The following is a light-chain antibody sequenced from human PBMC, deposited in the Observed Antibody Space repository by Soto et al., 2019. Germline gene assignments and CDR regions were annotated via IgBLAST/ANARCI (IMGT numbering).Light chain of an antibody. CDR3: LQLHSFPPP. CDR1: QDISSH. J-gene: IGKJ1*01. V-gene: IGKV1-9*01. Sequence: DIQLTQSPSFLSASVGDRVTITCRASQDISSHLVWFQQESGKAPKLLIYAASTLQSGFPSRFTGVGAGTEFTLTISSLQPEDFATYYCLQLHSFPPPFGQGTKVDTK. CDR2: AAS.